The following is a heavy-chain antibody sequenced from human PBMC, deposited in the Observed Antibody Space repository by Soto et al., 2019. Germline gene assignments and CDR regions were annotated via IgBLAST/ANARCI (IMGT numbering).Heavy chain of an antibody. CDR1: GGSISSGGYY. Sequence: SETLSLTCTVSGGSISSGGYYWSWIRQHPGKGLEWIGYIYYSGSTYYNPSLKSRVTISVDTSKNQFSLKLSSVTAADTAVYYCASIVVPAAPLDYWGQGTLVTVSS. D-gene: IGHD2-2*01. J-gene: IGHJ4*02. V-gene: IGHV4-31*03. CDR3: ASIVVPAAPLDY. CDR2: IYYSGST.